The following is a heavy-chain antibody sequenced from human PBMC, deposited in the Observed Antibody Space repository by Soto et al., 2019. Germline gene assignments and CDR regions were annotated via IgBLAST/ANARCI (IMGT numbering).Heavy chain of an antibody. V-gene: IGHV3-33*01. CDR1: GFTFSNYG. J-gene: IGHJ3*01. Sequence: QVQLVESGGGVVQPGRSLRLSCAASGFTFSNYGMHWVRQAPGKGLDWVAVIWYDGINKYYADSVKGRFTISRDNSKKTLYLQMNSLRAEDTDMYYCAIPYDGSGYPPFDAFDLWGQGTMVTVSS. CDR3: AIPYDGSGYPPFDAFDL. D-gene: IGHD3-22*01. CDR2: IWYDGINK.